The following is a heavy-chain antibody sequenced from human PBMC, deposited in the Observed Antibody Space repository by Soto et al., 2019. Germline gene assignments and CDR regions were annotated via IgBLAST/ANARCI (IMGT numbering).Heavy chain of an antibody. CDR1: GGSISSGGYY. CDR2: IYYSGST. J-gene: IGHJ6*02. D-gene: IGHD3-10*01. CDR3: ARELVTLVRGGLYYYYGMDV. V-gene: IGHV4-31*02. Sequence: SETLSLTXSVSGGSISSGGYYWSWIRQHPGKGLEWIGYIYYSGSTYYNPSLKSRVTISVDTSKNQFSLKLSSVTAADTAVYYCARELVTLVRGGLYYYYGMDVWGQGTTVTVSS.